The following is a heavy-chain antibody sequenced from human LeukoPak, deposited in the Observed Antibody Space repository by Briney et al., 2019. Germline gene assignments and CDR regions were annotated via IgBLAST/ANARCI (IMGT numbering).Heavy chain of an antibody. CDR2: IYYRGST. CDR3: ARERTYYFDY. V-gene: IGHV4-30-4*01. CDR1: GGSISSGDYY. Sequence: PSETLSLTCTVSGGSISSGDYYWSWIRQPPGQGLEWIGYIYYRGSTYYNPSLKSRVIISVDTSKNQFSLKLSSMTAADTAVYYCARERTYYFDYWGQGTQVTVSS. J-gene: IGHJ4*02.